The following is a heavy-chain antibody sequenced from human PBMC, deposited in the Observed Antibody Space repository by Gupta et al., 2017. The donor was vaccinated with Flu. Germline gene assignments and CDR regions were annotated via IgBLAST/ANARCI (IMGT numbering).Heavy chain of an antibody. Sequence: GGSFSGYYWSWVRQPPGKGLEWIGEINHGGGTNYNPSLKSRVTISMDTSKSQFSLNLNSVTAADTAVYYCATTPGTNYYYYYMGVGGKGTTVTVSS. V-gene: IGHV4-34*01. CDR1: GGSFSGYY. J-gene: IGHJ6*03. CDR2: INHGGGT. CDR3: ATTPGTNYYYYYMGV.